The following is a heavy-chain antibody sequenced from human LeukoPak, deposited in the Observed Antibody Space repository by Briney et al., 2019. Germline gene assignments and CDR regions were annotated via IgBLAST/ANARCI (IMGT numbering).Heavy chain of an antibody. V-gene: IGHV4-39*07. CDR2: IYYSGNT. J-gene: IGHJ4*02. D-gene: IGHD6-19*01. Sequence: PSETLSLTCTVSGDSISSRSYYWGWIRQPPGKGLEWIGNIYYSGNTYYNPSLKSRVTISVDTSKNQFSLKLSSVTAADTAVYYCALRTGRGYSSGWTFDYWGQGTLVTVSS. CDR3: ALRTGRGYSSGWTFDY. CDR1: GDSISSRSYY.